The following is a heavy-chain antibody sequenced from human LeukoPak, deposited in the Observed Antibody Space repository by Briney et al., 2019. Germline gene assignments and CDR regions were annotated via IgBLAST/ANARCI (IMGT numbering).Heavy chain of an antibody. CDR1: GGSISSYY. CDR2: IYYSGST. J-gene: IGHJ5*02. Sequence: SETLSLTCTVSGGSISSYYWSWIRQPPGKGLEWIGYIYYSGSTNYNPSLKSRVTISVDTSKNQFSLKLSSVTAADTAVYYCARQTYDDFWSGYYGWFDPWGQGTLVTVSS. V-gene: IGHV4-59*08. D-gene: IGHD3-3*01. CDR3: ARQTYDDFWSGYYGWFDP.